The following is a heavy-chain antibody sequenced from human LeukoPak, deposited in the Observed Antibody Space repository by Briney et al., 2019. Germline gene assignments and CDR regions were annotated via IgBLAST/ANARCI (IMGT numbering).Heavy chain of an antibody. V-gene: IGHV1-2*02. CDR2: INPNSGGT. CDR1: GYTFTGYY. J-gene: IGHJ6*03. D-gene: IGHD5-24*01. CDR3: ARTVSRDGYYYYMDV. Sequence: GASVKVSCKASGYTFTGYYMHWVRQAPGQGLEWMGWINPNSGGTNYAQKFQGRVTMTRDTSISTAYMELSRLRSDDTAVYYCARTVSRDGYYYYMDVWGKGTTVTVSS.